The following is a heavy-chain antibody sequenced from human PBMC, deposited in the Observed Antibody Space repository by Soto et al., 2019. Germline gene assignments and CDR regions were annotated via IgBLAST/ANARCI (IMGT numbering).Heavy chain of an antibody. D-gene: IGHD3-22*01. CDR1: GFTFSSYA. Sequence: PGGSLRLSCAASGFTFSSYAMSWVRQAPGKGLEWVSAISGSGGSTYYADSVKGRFTISRDNSKNTPYLQMNSLRAEDTAVYYCAKDYYDSSGYYLPYNWFDPWGQGTLVTVSS. CDR2: ISGSGGST. J-gene: IGHJ5*02. CDR3: AKDYYDSSGYYLPYNWFDP. V-gene: IGHV3-23*01.